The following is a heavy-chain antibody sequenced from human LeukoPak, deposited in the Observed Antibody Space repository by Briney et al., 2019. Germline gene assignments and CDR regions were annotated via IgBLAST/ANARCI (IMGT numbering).Heavy chain of an antibody. CDR3: ARGDYGSGSYFDY. Sequence: PSETLSLTCAVYGGSFSGFYWSWIRQPPGKGLEWIGEVSHGGSTNYNPSLKSRVTISVDTSKNQFSLKLSSVTAADTAVYYCARGDYGSGSYFDYWGQGTLVTVSS. J-gene: IGHJ4*02. D-gene: IGHD3-10*01. CDR2: VSHGGST. CDR1: GGSFSGFY. V-gene: IGHV4-34*01.